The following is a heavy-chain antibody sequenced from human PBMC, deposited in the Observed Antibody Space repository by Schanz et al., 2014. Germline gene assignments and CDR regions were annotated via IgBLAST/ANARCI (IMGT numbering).Heavy chain of an antibody. D-gene: IGHD4-17*01. Sequence: EVQLVESGGGLVKPGGSLRLSCAASGFTFSSYAMSWVRQAPGKGLEWVSTIGYLGDTYYPDSVKGRFTVSRDRFQNTLYLRMSSLRAEDTAVYYCARPRFDYGEVDYWGQGTLVTVSS. CDR2: IGYLGDT. V-gene: IGHV3-23*04. J-gene: IGHJ4*02. CDR1: GFTFSSYA. CDR3: ARPRFDYGEVDY.